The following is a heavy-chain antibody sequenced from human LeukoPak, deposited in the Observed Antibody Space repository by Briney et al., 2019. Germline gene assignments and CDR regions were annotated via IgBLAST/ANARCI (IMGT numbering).Heavy chain of an antibody. CDR2: INSDGSST. J-gene: IGHJ3*02. D-gene: IGHD3-22*01. CDR3: ARAAPYYYDSSGYSAFDS. CDR1: GFTFSSYW. Sequence: GGSLRLSCAASGFTFSSYWMHWVRQAPGKGLVWVSRINSDGSSTSYADSVKGRFTISRDNAKNSLYLQMNSLRDEDTAVYYCARAAPYYYDSSGYSAFDSWGQGTMVTVSA. V-gene: IGHV3-74*01.